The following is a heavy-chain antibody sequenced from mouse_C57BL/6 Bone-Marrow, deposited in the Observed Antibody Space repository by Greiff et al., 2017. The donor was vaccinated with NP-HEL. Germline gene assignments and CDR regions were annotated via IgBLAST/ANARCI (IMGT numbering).Heavy chain of an antibody. V-gene: IGHV14-4*01. CDR1: GFNIKDDY. CDR3: TTDYDYDGDYAMDY. Sequence: EVQLQQSGAELVRPGASVKLSCTASGFNIKDDYMHWVKQRPEQGLEWIGWIDPENGDTEYASKFQGKATITADTSSNTAYLQLSSLTSEDTAVYYCTTDYDYDGDYAMDYWGQGTSVTVSS. D-gene: IGHD2-4*01. J-gene: IGHJ4*01. CDR2: IDPENGDT.